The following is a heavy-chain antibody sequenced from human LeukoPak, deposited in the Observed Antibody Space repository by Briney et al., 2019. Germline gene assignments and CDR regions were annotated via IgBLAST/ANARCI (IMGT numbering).Heavy chain of an antibody. CDR1: GYTFSNYG. D-gene: IGHD4-17*01. V-gene: IGHV1-18*01. J-gene: IGHJ4*02. CDR2: ISAYNGNT. CDR3: ARGGHYGEDYFDY. Sequence: ASVNVSCKASGYTFSNYGICWVRQAPGQGLEWMGWISAYNGNTNYVQKLQGRVTMTTDTSTSTAYMELRSLRSDDTAVYYCARGGHYGEDYFDYWGQGTLVTVSS.